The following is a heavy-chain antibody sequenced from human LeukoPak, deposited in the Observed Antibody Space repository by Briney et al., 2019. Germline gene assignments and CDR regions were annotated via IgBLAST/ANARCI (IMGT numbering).Heavy chain of an antibody. D-gene: IGHD3-10*01. CDR2: INPDNGGT. Sequence: GASVTVSCKASGYTFAGYYIHWVRQAPGQGLEGMGWINPDNGGTKYAQKFQGRVTMTSDTSISTAYMDLSRLTSDDTAMYYCARVDPAMGRDYYFDWWGQGTLVTVSS. V-gene: IGHV1-2*02. CDR1: GYTFAGYY. CDR3: ARVDPAMGRDYYFDW. J-gene: IGHJ4*02.